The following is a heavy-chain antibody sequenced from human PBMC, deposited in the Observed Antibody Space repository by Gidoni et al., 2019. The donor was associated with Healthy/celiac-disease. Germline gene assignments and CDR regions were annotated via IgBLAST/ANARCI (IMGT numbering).Heavy chain of an antibody. V-gene: IGHV4-30-4*01. CDR3: ARDYDFWSGYPDWYFDL. CDR2: IYYSGST. CDR1: GGPISCGDYY. J-gene: IGHJ2*01. D-gene: IGHD3-3*01. Sequence: QVQLQESCPGLVQPSQTLSLTRTVPGGPISCGDYYWSWIRQPPGKGLEWIGYIYYSGSTYYNPSLKSRVTRSVDTSKNQFSLKLSSVTAADTAVYYCARDYDFWSGYPDWYFDLWGRGTLVIVSS.